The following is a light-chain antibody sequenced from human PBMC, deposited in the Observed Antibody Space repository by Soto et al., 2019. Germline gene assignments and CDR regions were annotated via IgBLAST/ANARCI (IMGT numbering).Light chain of an antibody. J-gene: IGKJ1*01. V-gene: IGKV3-15*01. CDR3: QQYNSYWRT. CDR2: GAS. CDR1: QSITSS. Sequence: EIVMTQSPATLSVYPWERATLSCRASQSITSSLAWYQQKPGQAPRLLIYGASTRATGFPPRFSGSGSGTEFTLTISSLQPEDFATYYCQQYNSYWRTFGQGTKVDIK.